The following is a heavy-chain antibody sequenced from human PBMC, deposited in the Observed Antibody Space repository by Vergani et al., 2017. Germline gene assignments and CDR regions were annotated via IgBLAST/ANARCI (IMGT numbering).Heavy chain of an antibody. CDR2: IWYDGSNK. V-gene: IGHV3-33*01. D-gene: IGHD5-18*01. CDR3: AREGGYSYGYGNYLDY. CDR1: GFTFSSYG. Sequence: QVQLVESGGGVVQPGRSLRLSCAASGFTFSSYGMHWVRQAPGKGLEWVAVIWYDGSNKYYADSVKGRFTISRDNSKNTLYLQMNSLRAEDTAVYYCAREGGYSYGYGNYLDYWGQGTLVTVSS. J-gene: IGHJ4*02.